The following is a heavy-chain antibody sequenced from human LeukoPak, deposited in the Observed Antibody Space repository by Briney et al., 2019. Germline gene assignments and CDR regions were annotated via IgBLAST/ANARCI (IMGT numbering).Heavy chain of an antibody. J-gene: IGHJ4*02. CDR2: IKQDGSEK. CDR1: GFTFSSYW. Sequence: GGSLRLSCAASGFTFSSYWMSWVRQAPGKGLEWVANIKQDGSEKYYVDSVKGRFTISRDNAKNSLYLQMNSLRAEDTAVYCCARAYCGGDCYPFDYWGQGTLVTVSS. V-gene: IGHV3-7*01. D-gene: IGHD2-21*02. CDR3: ARAYCGGDCYPFDY.